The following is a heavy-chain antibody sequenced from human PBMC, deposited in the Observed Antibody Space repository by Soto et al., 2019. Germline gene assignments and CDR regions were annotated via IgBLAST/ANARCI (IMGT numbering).Heavy chain of an antibody. Sequence: EVQLVESGGGLVQPGGSLRLSCAASGFTFSNAWMSWVRQAPGKGLEWVGRIKSKTDGGTTDYAAPVKGRFTISRDDSKNTLYLQMNSLKTEDTAVYYCTTVPLYGGYPVYDYWGQGTLVTVSS. CDR3: TTVPLYGGYPVYDY. D-gene: IGHD4-17*01. CDR1: GFTFSNAW. V-gene: IGHV3-15*01. J-gene: IGHJ4*02. CDR2: IKSKTDGGTT.